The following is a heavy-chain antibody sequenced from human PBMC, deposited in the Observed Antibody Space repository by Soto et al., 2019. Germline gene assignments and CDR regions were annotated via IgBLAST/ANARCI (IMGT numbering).Heavy chain of an antibody. J-gene: IGHJ6*02. D-gene: IGHD3-10*01. CDR1: GYTFTGYY. CDR3: ARVLMVRGVIMAGYYGMDV. Sequence: PSVKVSCKASGYTFTGYYMHWVRQAPGQGLEWMGWINPNSGGTNYAQKFQGRVTMTRDTSISTAYMELSRLRSDDTAVYYCARVLMVRGVIMAGYYGMDVWGQGTTVTVSS. CDR2: INPNSGGT. V-gene: IGHV1-2*02.